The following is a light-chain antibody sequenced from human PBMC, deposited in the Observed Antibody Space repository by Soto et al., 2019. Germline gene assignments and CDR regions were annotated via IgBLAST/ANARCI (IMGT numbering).Light chain of an antibody. V-gene: IGKV3-20*01. CDR2: GAS. J-gene: IGKJ1*01. CDR3: QQYGSSPWT. Sequence: EIMLKQSPVTLSLSPGERATLSCRASQNVRGYLAWYQQKPGQAPRLLIYGASSRATGIPDRFSGSGSGTDFTLTISRLEPEDFAVYYRQQYGSSPWTFGQGTKVDIK. CDR1: QNVRGY.